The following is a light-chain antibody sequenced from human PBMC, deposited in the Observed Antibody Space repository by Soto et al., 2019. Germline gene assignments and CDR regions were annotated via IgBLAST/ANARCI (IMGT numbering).Light chain of an antibody. CDR1: QSIGTY. V-gene: IGKV1-39*01. CDR3: QQSHSSLVT. CDR2: AAS. J-gene: IGKJ4*01. Sequence: DIQMTQSPSSLSASVGDRVTITCRASQSIGTYLNWYHQKPGKAPKLLVYAASSLQSGVPLRFSGSGSGTDFTLTISDLQPEDSATYYCQQSHSSLVTFDGGTKVEIK.